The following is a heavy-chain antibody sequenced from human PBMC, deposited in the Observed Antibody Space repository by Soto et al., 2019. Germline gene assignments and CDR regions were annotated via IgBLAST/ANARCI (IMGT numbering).Heavy chain of an antibody. Sequence: QLQLQESGPGLVKPSETLSLTCTASGVSISGTSYYWGWIRQTPAKGLEWIGTIYYSGETFYNPSLKSRVTISIDTSKNHFSLNLTSVTAADTAIYYCARHGSFWGQGALVTVSS. CDR3: ARHGSF. J-gene: IGHJ1*01. V-gene: IGHV4-39*01. D-gene: IGHD3-16*02. CDR1: GVSISGTSYY. CDR2: IYYSGET.